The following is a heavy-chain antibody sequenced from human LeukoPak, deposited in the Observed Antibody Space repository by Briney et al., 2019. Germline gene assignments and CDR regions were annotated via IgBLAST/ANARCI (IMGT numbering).Heavy chain of an antibody. CDR1: GGSISSGGYY. J-gene: IGHJ6*02. CDR3: ATSNAPYYYYYGMDV. Sequence: SQTLSLTCAVSGGSISSGGYYWSWIRQPPGKGLEWIGYIYYSGSTNYNPSLKSRVTISVDTSKNQFSLKLSSVTAADTAVYYCATSNAPYYYYYGMDVWGQGTTVTVSS. D-gene: IGHD2/OR15-2a*01. V-gene: IGHV4-61*08. CDR2: IYYSGST.